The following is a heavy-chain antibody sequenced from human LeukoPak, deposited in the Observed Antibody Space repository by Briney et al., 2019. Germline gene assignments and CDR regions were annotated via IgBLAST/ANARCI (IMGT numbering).Heavy chain of an antibody. V-gene: IGHV3-7*01. CDR2: IKQDGSEK. Sequence: PGGSLRLSCAASGFTFSRYWMSWVRQAPGKGPEWVANIKQDGSEKYYVDSVKGRFTISRDNAKNSLYLQMNSLRAEDTAVYYCAREPVGSSYWGQGTLDTVSS. D-gene: IGHD3-10*01. CDR1: GFTFSRYW. CDR3: AREPVGSSY. J-gene: IGHJ4*02.